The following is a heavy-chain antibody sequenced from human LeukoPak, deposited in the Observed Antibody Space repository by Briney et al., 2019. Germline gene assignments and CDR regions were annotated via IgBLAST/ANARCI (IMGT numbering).Heavy chain of an antibody. Sequence: ALSLTCIVSGDSISSGDSYWSWIRQAPRKGLEWIGYIYDSGTTSYNPSLKSRLTISVDTSKNQFSLNLTSVTAADTAVYYCARAPCSTTRSSLLDYYMYVWAKGTTVTVSS. CDR2: IYDSGTT. CDR1: GDSISSGDSY. CDR3: ARAPCSTTRSSLLDYYMYV. D-gene: IGHD2-2*01. J-gene: IGHJ6*03. V-gene: IGHV4-30-4*08.